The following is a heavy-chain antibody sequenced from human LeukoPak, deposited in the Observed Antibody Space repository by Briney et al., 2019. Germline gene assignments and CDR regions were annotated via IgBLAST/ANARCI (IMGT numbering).Heavy chain of an antibody. D-gene: IGHD2-2*01. Sequence: SETLSLTCTVSGGSISSSSYYWGWIRQPPGKGLEWIGSIYYSGSTYYNPSLKSRVTISVDTSKNQFSLKLSSVTAADTAVYYCARHEADQRVKGDDHWGQGTLVTVSS. CDR2: IYYSGST. V-gene: IGHV4-39*01. J-gene: IGHJ4*02. CDR1: GGSISSSSYY. CDR3: ARHEADQRVKGDDH.